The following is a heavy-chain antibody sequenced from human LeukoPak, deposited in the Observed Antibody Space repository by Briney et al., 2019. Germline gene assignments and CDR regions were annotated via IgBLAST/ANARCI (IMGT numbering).Heavy chain of an antibody. D-gene: IGHD2-15*01. CDR2: INPNSGGT. CDR3: SRDSGYCSGGSCWYFDF. Sequence: GASVKVSCKASGGTFRSYAISWVRQAPGQGLEWMGWINPNSGGTNYAQKFQGRVTMTRDTSMSTAYMELSGLRSDDTAVYYYSRDSGYCSGGSCWYFDFWGQGTLVTVSS. V-gene: IGHV1-2*02. CDR1: GGTFRSYA. J-gene: IGHJ4*02.